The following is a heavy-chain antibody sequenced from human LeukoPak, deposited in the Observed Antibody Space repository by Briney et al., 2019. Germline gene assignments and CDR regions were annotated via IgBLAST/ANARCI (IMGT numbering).Heavy chain of an antibody. CDR3: ARDLFNRGYCSSTSCYGVDY. V-gene: IGHV1-2*06. J-gene: IGHJ4*02. CDR2: INPNSGGT. D-gene: IGHD2-2*01. Sequence: ASVKVSCKASGYTFTGYYMHWVRQAPGQGLEWMGRINPNSGGTNYAQKFQGRVTMTRDTSISTAYMELSRLRSDDTAVYYCARDLFNRGYCSSTSCYGVDYWGPGTLVTVSS. CDR1: GYTFTGYY.